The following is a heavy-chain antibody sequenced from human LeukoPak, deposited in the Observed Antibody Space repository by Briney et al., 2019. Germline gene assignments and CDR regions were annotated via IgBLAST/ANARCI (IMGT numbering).Heavy chain of an antibody. J-gene: IGHJ5*02. CDR3: ARFGGVPLNWFDP. D-gene: IGHD3-16*01. CDR1: GGSISSGGYY. CDR2: IYHSGST. Sequence: SETLSLTCTVSGGSISSGGYYWSWIRQPPGKGLEWIGYIYHSGSTYYNPSLKSRVTISVDRSKNQFSLKLSSVTAADTAVYYCARFGGVPLNWFDPWGQGTLVTVSS. V-gene: IGHV4-30-2*01.